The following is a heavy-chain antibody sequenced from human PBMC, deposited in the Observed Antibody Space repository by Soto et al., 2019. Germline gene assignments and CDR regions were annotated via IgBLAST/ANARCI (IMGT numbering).Heavy chain of an antibody. Sequence: SETLSLTCTVSGGSISSYYWSWIRQPPGKGLEWIGYIYYSGSTNYNPSLKSRVTISVDTSKNQFSLKLSSVTAADTAVYYCARGPYGDYFHSGYGMDVWGQGTTVTVSS. CDR2: IYYSGST. CDR3: ARGPYGDYFHSGYGMDV. CDR1: GGSISSYY. J-gene: IGHJ6*02. D-gene: IGHD4-17*01. V-gene: IGHV4-59*01.